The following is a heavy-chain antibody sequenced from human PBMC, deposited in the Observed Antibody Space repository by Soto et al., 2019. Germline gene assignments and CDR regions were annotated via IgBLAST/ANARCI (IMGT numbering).Heavy chain of an antibody. Sequence: QVQLQESGPGLVKPSETLSLTCTVSGGSITSYYWSWIRRPPGRGREWLGYIYYTGSTNYNPSLKSRVTISLDTSKNQFSLKLSSVTAADTAVYYCARHAYGSGFYYGMNVWGQGTTVTVSS. D-gene: IGHD3-10*01. CDR3: ARHAYGSGFYYGMNV. J-gene: IGHJ6*02. CDR2: IYYTGST. V-gene: IGHV4-59*08. CDR1: GGSITSYY.